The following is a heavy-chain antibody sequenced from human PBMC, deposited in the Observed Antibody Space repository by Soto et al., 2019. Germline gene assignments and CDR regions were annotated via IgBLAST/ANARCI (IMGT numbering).Heavy chain of an antibody. CDR2: IDPSDSYT. CDR1: GYSFTSYW. J-gene: IGHJ4*02. CDR3: ARHLHLPWYDRSGYYYPPDY. V-gene: IGHV5-10-1*01. Sequence: GESLKISCKGSGYSFTSYWISWVRQMPGKGLEWMGRIDPSDSYTNYSPSFQGHVTISADKSISTAYLQWSSLKASDTAMYYCARHLHLPWYDRSGYYYPPDYWGQGPLVTVSS. D-gene: IGHD3-22*01.